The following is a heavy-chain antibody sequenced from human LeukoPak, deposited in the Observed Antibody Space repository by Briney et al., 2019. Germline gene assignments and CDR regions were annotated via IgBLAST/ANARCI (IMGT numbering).Heavy chain of an antibody. CDR2: INSDGSIT. Sequence: SGGSLRLSCAASGFTFSNYWMHWVRQAPGKGLVWVSRINSDGSITSYADSVKGRFTISRDNSKNTLYLQMNSLRAEDTAVYYCAKDPRSKFDLWGRGTLVTVSS. CDR1: GFTFSNYW. J-gene: IGHJ2*01. CDR3: AKDPRSKFDL. V-gene: IGHV3-74*01.